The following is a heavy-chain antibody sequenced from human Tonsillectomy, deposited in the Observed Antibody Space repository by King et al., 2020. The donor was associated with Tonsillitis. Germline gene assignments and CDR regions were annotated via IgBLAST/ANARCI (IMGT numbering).Heavy chain of an antibody. V-gene: IGHV3-30*18. D-gene: IGHD3-22*01. CDR1: GFTFSTYG. J-gene: IGHJ6*02. CDR3: GKDPLDLPAPLGYYYYGMDV. CDR2: ISNDASNK. Sequence: VQLVESGGGVVQPGRSLRLSCAASGFTFSTYGMHWVRQAPGKGLEWVAVISNDASNKYSAGSVKGRFTISRDNSNNTLYLQMNSLRAEDTAVYYCGKDPLDLPAPLGYYYYGMDVWGRGTTVTVSS.